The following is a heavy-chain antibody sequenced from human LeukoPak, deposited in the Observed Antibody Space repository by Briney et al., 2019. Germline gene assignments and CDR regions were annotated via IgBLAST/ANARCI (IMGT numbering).Heavy chain of an antibody. Sequence: SETLSLTCTVSGGSISSGGYYWSWIRQHPGKGLEWIGYIYYSGSTYYNPSLKSRVTMSVDTSKNQFSLKLSSVTAVDTAVYYCAKISSSWLFDYWGQGTLVTVSS. CDR1: GGSISSGGYY. CDR3: AKISSSWLFDY. CDR2: IYYSGST. V-gene: IGHV4-31*03. D-gene: IGHD6-13*01. J-gene: IGHJ4*02.